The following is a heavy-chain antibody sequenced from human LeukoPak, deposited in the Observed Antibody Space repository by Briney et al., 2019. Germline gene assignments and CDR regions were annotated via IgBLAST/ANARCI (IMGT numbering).Heavy chain of an antibody. CDR2: ISAYNGNT. CDR3: ARDPYTHHDDSSSSEDGDY. D-gene: IGHD6-6*01. J-gene: IGHJ4*02. V-gene: IGHV1-18*01. Sequence: GASVKVSCTASGYTFTSYGFSWVRQAPGQGLEWMGWISAYNGNTNYAQKLQGRVTMTTDTSTSTAYMELRSLRSDDTAVYYCARDPYTHHDDSSSSEDGDYWGQGTLVTVSS. CDR1: GYTFTSYG.